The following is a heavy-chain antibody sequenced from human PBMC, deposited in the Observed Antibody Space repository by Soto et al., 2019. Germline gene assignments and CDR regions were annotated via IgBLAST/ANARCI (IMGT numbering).Heavy chain of an antibody. D-gene: IGHD6-19*01. J-gene: IGHJ4*02. Sequence: EVQLLESGGGLVQPGGSLRLSCAASGFTFSSYAMSWVRQAPGKGLEWVSGISGSGGSTYYADSVNGRFTISRDNSKNTLYLQMNSLRGEDTAVYYWAKPVYRSGWSKFDYWGQGTLVTVSS. V-gene: IGHV3-23*01. CDR3: AKPVYRSGWSKFDY. CDR1: GFTFSSYA. CDR2: ISGSGGST.